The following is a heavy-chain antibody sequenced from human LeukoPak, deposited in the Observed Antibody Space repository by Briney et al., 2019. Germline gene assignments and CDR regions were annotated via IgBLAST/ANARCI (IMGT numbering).Heavy chain of an antibody. CDR3: AGGIWFDP. V-gene: IGHV4-34*01. CDR1: GVSFSGYS. CDR2: ISHSGST. J-gene: IGHJ5*02. Sequence: PSETLSLTCAVYGVSFSGYSWSWLRQPPWKGLEWIGEISHSGSTNYNPSLKSRVTISVDTSKNQFFLKVTSLTAADTAVYYCAGGIWFDPWGQGTLVTVSS.